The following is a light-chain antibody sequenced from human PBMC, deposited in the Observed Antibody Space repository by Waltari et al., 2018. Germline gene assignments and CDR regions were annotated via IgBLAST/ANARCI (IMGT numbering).Light chain of an antibody. V-gene: IGKV2-24*01. Sequence: IVMTLTPLSSPVTLGQPASISCRSGQSLVHSNGNTYLSWLHQRPGQPPRLLIYKISNRCSGVPDRFSGSGAGTDFTLKISRVEAEDVGVYYCMQATQFPRTFGQGTKVEIK. CDR1: QSLVHSNGNTY. J-gene: IGKJ1*01. CDR2: KIS. CDR3: MQATQFPRT.